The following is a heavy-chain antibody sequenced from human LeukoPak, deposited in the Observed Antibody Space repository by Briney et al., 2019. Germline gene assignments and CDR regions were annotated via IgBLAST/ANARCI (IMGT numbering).Heavy chain of an antibody. J-gene: IGHJ4*02. CDR2: IGTAGDT. V-gene: IGHV3-13*01. D-gene: IGHD3-22*01. CDR3: ARGGYDSSGYYSNFDY. Sequence: GGSLRLSCAASGFTFSSYDMHWVRHATGKGQEWVSAIGTAGDTYYPGSVKGRFTISRENAKNSLYLQMNSLRAGDTAVYYCARGGYDSSGYYSNFDYWGQGTLVTVSS. CDR1: GFTFSSYD.